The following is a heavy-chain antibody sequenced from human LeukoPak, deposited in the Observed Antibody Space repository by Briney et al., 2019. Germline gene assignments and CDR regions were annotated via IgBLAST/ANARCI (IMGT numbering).Heavy chain of an antibody. Sequence: ASVKVSCKASGYTFTGYYMYWVRQAPGQGLECMGWINPNTGGTHYAQTLQGRVTMTRDTSISTVYMELNSLRSDDTAVYYCARVAYGSGSRLIDCWGQGTLVTISS. V-gene: IGHV1-2*02. J-gene: IGHJ4*02. CDR3: ARVAYGSGSRLIDC. CDR2: INPNTGGT. CDR1: GYTFTGYY. D-gene: IGHD3-10*01.